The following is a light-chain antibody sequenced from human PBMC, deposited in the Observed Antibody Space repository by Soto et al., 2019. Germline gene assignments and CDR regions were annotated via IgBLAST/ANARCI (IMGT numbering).Light chain of an antibody. V-gene: IGKV2-28*01. J-gene: IGKJ4*01. CDR3: MQDLQMGS. Sequence: VLTQSPVSMPVTPGEPASIYCRSSQSLRHRNGKNYLDWYLQKPGQSPQILIYLASNRSSVVTDRFSGSGSGRDFTLRISPVQAEDVGVYYCMQDLQMGSFGGGTKVEIK. CDR2: LAS. CDR1: QSLRHRNGKNY.